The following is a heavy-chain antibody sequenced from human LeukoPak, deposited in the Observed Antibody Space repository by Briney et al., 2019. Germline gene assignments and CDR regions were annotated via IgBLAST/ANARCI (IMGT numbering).Heavy chain of an antibody. J-gene: IGHJ4*02. CDR3: VSGIVGAAPHY. Sequence: SETLSLTCTVSGGSITNYYYSWIRQPPGKGLEWIGYFHNSGITNYSPSLKSRVTISVDTSRNQFSLNLNSVTVADTAVYYCVSGIVGAAPHYWGQGTLVTVSS. V-gene: IGHV4-59*01. D-gene: IGHD1-26*01. CDR2: FHNSGIT. CDR1: GGSITNYY.